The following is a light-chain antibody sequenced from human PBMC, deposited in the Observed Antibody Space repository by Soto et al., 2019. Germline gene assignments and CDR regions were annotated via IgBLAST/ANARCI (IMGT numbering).Light chain of an antibody. J-gene: IGLJ3*02. CDR2: EVT. V-gene: IGLV2-23*02. CDR1: NNDVGSYDL. CDR3: CSFSRSGTSLV. Sequence: QSALTQPASVSGSPGQSITISCTGTNNDVGSYDLVSWYQQHPGKAPKLMIYEVTKRPSGVSNRFSASKSGNTASLTISGLQAEDEADYYCCSFSRSGTSLVFGGGTQLTVL.